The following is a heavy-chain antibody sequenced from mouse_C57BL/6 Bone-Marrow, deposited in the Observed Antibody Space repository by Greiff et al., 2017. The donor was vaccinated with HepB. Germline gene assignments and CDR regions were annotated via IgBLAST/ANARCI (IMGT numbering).Heavy chain of an antibody. V-gene: IGHV1-69*01. J-gene: IGHJ3*01. CDR3: ARWGRSVPY. CDR1: GYTFTSYW. Sequence: QVQLQQPGAELVMPGASVKLSCKASGYTFTSYWMHWVKQRPGQGLEWIGEIDPSDSYTNYNQKFKGKSTLTVDKSSSTAYMQLSSLTSEDSAVYYCARWGRSVPYWGQGTLVTVSA. CDR2: IDPSDSYT.